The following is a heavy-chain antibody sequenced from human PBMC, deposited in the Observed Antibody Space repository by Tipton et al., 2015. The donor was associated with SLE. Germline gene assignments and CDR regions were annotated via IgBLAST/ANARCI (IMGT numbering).Heavy chain of an antibody. CDR2: ISSNGGST. Sequence: GSLRLSCSASGFTFSTYAMHWVRQAPGKGLEYVSAISSNGGSTYYADSVKDRFTISRDNAKNSLYLQMNSLRAEDTAVYYCARDRYGGGMDVWGQGTTVTVSS. CDR3: ARDRYGGGMDV. CDR1: GFTFSTYA. V-gene: IGHV3-64*04. D-gene: IGHD1-1*01. J-gene: IGHJ6*02.